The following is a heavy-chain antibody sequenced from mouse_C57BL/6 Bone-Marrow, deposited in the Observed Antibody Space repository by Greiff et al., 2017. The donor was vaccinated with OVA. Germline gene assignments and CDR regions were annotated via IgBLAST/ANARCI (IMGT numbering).Heavy chain of an antibody. J-gene: IGHJ2*01. CDR3: SSPNWDGVDY. D-gene: IGHD4-1*02. V-gene: IGHV1-81*01. CDR1: GYTFTSYG. CDR2: IYPRSGNT. Sequence: QVQLQQSGAELARPGASVKLSCKASGYTFTSYGISWVKQRTGQGLEWIGEIYPRSGNTYYNEKFKGKATLTADKSSSTAYMELRSLTSEDSAVYFCSSPNWDGVDYWGQGTTLTVSS.